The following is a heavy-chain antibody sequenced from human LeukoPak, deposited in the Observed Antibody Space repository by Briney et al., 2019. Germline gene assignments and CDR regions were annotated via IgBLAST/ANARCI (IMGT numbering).Heavy chain of an antibody. J-gene: IGHJ6*03. Sequence: GGSLRLSCAASGFTFSSYGMSWVRQAPGKGLEWVANIKQDGSEKYDVDSVKGRFTISRDNAKNSLYLQMNSLRAEDTAVYYCARAPHGSSSWYYYYYYMDVWGKGTTVTISS. CDR3: ARAPHGSSSWYYYYYYMDV. CDR1: GFTFSSYG. D-gene: IGHD6-13*01. V-gene: IGHV3-7*01. CDR2: IKQDGSEK.